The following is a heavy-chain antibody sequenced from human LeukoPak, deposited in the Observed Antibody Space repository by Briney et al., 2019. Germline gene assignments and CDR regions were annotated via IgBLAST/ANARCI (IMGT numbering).Heavy chain of an antibody. J-gene: IGHJ4*02. CDR2: INPNSGGT. D-gene: IGHD3-16*02. CDR3: ARDYVWGTFRYFKDDY. Sequence: GASVKVSCKASGGTFSSYAISWARQAPGQGLEWMGWINPNSGGTNYAQKFQGRVTMTRDTSISTAYMELSSLRSDDTAVYYCARDYVWGTFRYFKDDYWGQGTLVTVSS. V-gene: IGHV1-2*02. CDR1: GGTFSSYA.